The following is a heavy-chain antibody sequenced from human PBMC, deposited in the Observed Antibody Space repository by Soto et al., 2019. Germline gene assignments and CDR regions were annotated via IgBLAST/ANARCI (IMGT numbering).Heavy chain of an antibody. J-gene: IGHJ4*02. CDR3: ARDARNADYDY. V-gene: IGHV3-48*02. Sequence: EVQLVESGGGLVQPGGSLKLSCAVSGFTFSSHAMNWVRQAPGKGLEWVAYIHGTRSIIYYADSVKGRFTISRDNAKNSMYLQMDSLRDEDTALYYCARDARNADYDYWGQGTLVTVSS. CDR1: GFTFSSHA. D-gene: IGHD3-16*01. CDR2: IHGTRSII.